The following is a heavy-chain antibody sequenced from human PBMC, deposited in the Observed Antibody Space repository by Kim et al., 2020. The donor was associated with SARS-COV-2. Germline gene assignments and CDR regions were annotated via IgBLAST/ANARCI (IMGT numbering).Heavy chain of an antibody. Sequence: GGSLRLSCAASGFTVSSPYMSWVRQAPKRGLEWVSVLYTGGGTFHIDSVKGRFTISRDTSNNTVYLQMTNRRVEDTAMYYCVSGRTYWGQGTLVTVSS. CDR2: LYTGGGT. CDR1: GFTVSSPY. CDR3: VSGRTY. V-gene: IGHV3-66*01. J-gene: IGHJ4*02.